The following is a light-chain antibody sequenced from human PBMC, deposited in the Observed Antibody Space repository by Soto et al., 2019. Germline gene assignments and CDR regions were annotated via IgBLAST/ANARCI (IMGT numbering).Light chain of an antibody. J-gene: IGKJ5*01. CDR2: TAS. CDR3: QQSYDSPLT. V-gene: IGKV1-39*01. Sequence: IQMTQSPSSLSASVGDTVSITCRASRNIGTYVKWYQREPGKVPRPLIYTASNLQGGVPSRFSGRGSGTDFTLTISGVQREDCATYYCQQSYDSPLTFGQGTRLEI. CDR1: RNIGTY.